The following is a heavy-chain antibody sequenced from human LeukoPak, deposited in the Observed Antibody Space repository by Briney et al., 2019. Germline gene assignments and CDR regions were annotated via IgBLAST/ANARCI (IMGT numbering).Heavy chain of an antibody. CDR3: ASQPSYDNSGYYFY. D-gene: IGHD3-22*01. CDR2: IYHSGST. J-gene: IGHJ4*02. Sequence: PSETLPLTCTVSGASVSSTTYNWGWIRQPPGRGLEWIGSIYHSGSTYYNTSLNRRVNISVDTTKNEFSLKLRSVTAADKAVYYCASQPSYDNSGYYFYWGQGPLVTVSS. CDR1: GASVSSTTYN. V-gene: IGHV4-39*01.